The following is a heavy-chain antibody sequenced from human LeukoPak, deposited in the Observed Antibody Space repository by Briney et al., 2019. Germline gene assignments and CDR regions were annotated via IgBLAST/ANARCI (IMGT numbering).Heavy chain of an antibody. D-gene: IGHD2-15*01. V-gene: IGHV4-39*01. CDR2: IYYSGTT. CDR1: GGSISSSSYY. CDR3: ARQGGPGIDGMDV. Sequence: SETLSLTCTVSGGSISSSSYYWGWIRQPPGKGLEWIGSIYYSGTTFYNPSLKTRVTISVDTSKNQFSLRLSSLTAADTAVYYCARQGGPGIDGMDVWGQGTTVTVSS. J-gene: IGHJ6*02.